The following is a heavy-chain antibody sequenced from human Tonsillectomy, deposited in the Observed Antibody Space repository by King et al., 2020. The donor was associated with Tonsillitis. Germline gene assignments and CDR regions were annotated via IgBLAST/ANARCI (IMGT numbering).Heavy chain of an antibody. J-gene: IGHJ3*02. Sequence: QLQESGPGLVKPSETLSLTCTVSGGSISSFYWNCILQPPGKGLEGIGFIHESGSTNYNPSLKSRVTTSVDTSKNQFSLKLSSVTAADTAVYYCARAKSGNFWAFDIWGQGTMVTVSS. CDR3: ARAKSGNFWAFDI. D-gene: IGHD3-3*01. CDR2: IHESGST. CDR1: GGSISSFY. V-gene: IGHV4-59*01.